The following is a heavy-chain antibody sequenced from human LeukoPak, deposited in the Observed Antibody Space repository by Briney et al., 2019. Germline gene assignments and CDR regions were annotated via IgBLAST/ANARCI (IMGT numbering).Heavy chain of an antibody. V-gene: IGHV4-34*01. J-gene: IGHJ4*02. Sequence: SETLSLTCTVSGGSMTTHRWNWIRQTPGKGLEWIGQISRRGNTNYNPSLKSRVTISVDTSKNQLSLNLSTVTAADAALYYCARHGEYYFDYWGQGTPVTVSS. CDR3: ARHGEYYFDY. D-gene: IGHD3-10*01. CDR2: ISRRGNT. CDR1: GGSMTTHR.